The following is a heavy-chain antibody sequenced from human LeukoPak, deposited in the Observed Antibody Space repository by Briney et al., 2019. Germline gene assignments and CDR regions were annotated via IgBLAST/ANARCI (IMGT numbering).Heavy chain of an antibody. CDR3: ASGRAVRFGELSDFDY. D-gene: IGHD3-10*01. CDR1: GYTFTGYY. V-gene: IGHV1-2*04. CDR2: INPNSGGT. Sequence: ASVKVSCKASGYTFTGYYMHWVGQAPGQGLEWMGWINPNSGGTNYAQKFQGWVTMTRDTSISTAYMELSRLRSDDTAVNYCASGRAVRFGELSDFDYWGQGTLVTVSS. J-gene: IGHJ4*02.